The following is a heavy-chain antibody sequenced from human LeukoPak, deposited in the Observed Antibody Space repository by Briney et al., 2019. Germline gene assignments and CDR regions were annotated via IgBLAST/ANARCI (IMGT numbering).Heavy chain of an antibody. Sequence: PGGSLRLSCAASGFTFSSHAMNWVRQAPGKGLEWVAVMSYDGSKKYYADSVKGRFTISRDNAKNSLYLQMNSLRAEDTAVYYCARASDSSGWYGKLYFDYWGQGTLVTVSS. CDR2: MSYDGSKK. D-gene: IGHD6-19*01. CDR1: GFTFSSHA. V-gene: IGHV3-30*04. J-gene: IGHJ4*02. CDR3: ARASDSSGWYGKLYFDY.